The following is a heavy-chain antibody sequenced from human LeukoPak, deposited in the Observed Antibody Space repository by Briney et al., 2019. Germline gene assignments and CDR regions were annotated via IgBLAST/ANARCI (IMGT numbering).Heavy chain of an antibody. J-gene: IGHJ6*02. CDR3: ARFCLGAACVSYYYYGMDV. Sequence: GGSLRLSCAASGFTFSSYEMNWVRQAPGKGLEWVSYISSSGSTIYYADSVKGRFTISRDNAKNSLYLQMNSLGAEDTAVYYCARFCLGAACVSYYYYGMDVWGQGTTVTVS. D-gene: IGHD1-26*01. CDR2: ISSSGSTI. V-gene: IGHV3-48*03. CDR1: GFTFSSYE.